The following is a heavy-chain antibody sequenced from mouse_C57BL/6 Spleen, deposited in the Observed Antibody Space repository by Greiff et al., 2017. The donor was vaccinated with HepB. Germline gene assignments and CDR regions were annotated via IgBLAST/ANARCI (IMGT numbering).Heavy chain of an antibody. J-gene: IGHJ1*03. V-gene: IGHV1-22*01. CDR2: INPNNGGT. D-gene: IGHD3-3*01. Sequence: VQLKESGPELVKPGASVKMSCKASGYTFTDYNMHWVKQSHGKSLEWIGYINPNNGGTSYNQKFKGKATLTVNKSSSTAYMELRSLTSEDSAVYYCARRGTGGYFDVWGTGTTVTVSS. CDR1: GYTFTDYN. CDR3: ARRGTGGYFDV.